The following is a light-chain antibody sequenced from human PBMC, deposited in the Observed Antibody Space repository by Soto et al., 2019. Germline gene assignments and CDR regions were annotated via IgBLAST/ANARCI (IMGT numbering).Light chain of an antibody. CDR2: RNY. V-gene: IGLV1-47*01. Sequence: QAVVTQPPSASGTPGQRVAISCFGSTSNIGNNFGYWYQQLPGTAPKLLIYRNYNRPSGVPDRFSGSKSGTSTSLAISGLRSEDEGDYYCAAWDDSLSGVVFGGGTKLTVL. CDR1: TSNIGNNF. J-gene: IGLJ2*01. CDR3: AAWDDSLSGVV.